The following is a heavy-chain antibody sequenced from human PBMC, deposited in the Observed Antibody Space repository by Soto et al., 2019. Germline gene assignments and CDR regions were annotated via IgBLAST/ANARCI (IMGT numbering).Heavy chain of an antibody. V-gene: IGHV4-39*01. D-gene: IGHD3-22*01. Sequence: SETLSLTCTVSGGSISSSSYYWGWIRQPPGKGLEWIGSIYYSGSTYYNPSLKSRVTISVDTSKNQFSLKLSSVTAADTAVYYCARHLPSDITMIVVVISAFDIWGQGTMVTVS. CDR2: IYYSGST. J-gene: IGHJ3*02. CDR1: GGSISSSSYY. CDR3: ARHLPSDITMIVVVISAFDI.